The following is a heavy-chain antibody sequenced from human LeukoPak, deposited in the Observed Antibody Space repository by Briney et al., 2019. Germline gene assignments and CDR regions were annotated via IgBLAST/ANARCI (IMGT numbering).Heavy chain of an antibody. J-gene: IGHJ4*02. V-gene: IGHV4-59*08. Sequence: SETLSLTCTVSGGTISSYYWNWIRQPPGKGLEWIGYIHYSGSTKYNPSLKSRATISVDTSKNQFSLKLSSVTAADTAVYYCARWYSSGWAFDYWGQGTLVTVSS. CDR1: GGTISSYY. CDR2: IHYSGST. D-gene: IGHD6-19*01. CDR3: ARWYSSGWAFDY.